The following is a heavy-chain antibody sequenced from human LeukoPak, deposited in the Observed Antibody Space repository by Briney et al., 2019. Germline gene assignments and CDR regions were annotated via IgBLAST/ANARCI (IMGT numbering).Heavy chain of an antibody. CDR3: AREGRRGGGCYYSLHHYFDY. V-gene: IGHV4-34*01. J-gene: IGHJ4*02. CDR1: GGSLSGYY. D-gene: IGHD3-22*01. CDR2: INHSGST. Sequence: PSETLSLTCAVYGGSLSGYYWSWIRQPPGKGLEWIGEINHSGSTNYNPSLKSRVTISVDTSKNQFSLKLSSVTAADTAVYYCAREGRRGGGCYYSLHHYFDYWGQGTLVTVSS.